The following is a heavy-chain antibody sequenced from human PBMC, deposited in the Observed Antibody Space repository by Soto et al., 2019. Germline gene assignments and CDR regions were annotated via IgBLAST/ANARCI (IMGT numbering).Heavy chain of an antibody. J-gene: IGHJ3*01. D-gene: IGHD3-9*01. CDR1: GGSISSYY. CDR2: IYYSGST. V-gene: IGHV4-59*01. CDR3: ARDHYDILTGQPDAFDL. Sequence: SETLSLTCTVSGGSISSYYGSWIRQPPGKGLEWIGYIYYSGSTNYNPSLKSRVTISVDTSKNQFSLKLSSVTAADTAVYYCARDHYDILTGQPDAFDLWGQGTMVTVSS.